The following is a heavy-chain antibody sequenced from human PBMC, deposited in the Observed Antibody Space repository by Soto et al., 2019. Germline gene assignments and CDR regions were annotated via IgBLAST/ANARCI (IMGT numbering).Heavy chain of an antibody. CDR3: TNYYDSSGYTSYYYYGMDV. CDR2: ISGSGGST. J-gene: IGHJ6*02. V-gene: IGHV3-23*01. Sequence: GGSLRLSCAASGFTFSSYAMSWVRQAPGKGLEWVSAISGSGGSTYYADSVKGRFTISRDNSKNTLYLQMNSLRAEDTAVYYCTNYYDSSGYTSYYYYGMDVWGQGTTVTVSS. CDR1: GFTFSSYA. D-gene: IGHD3-22*01.